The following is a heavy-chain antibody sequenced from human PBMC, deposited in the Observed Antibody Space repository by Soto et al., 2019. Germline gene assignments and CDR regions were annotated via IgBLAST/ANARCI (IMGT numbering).Heavy chain of an antibody. CDR2: IYPGDSDT. D-gene: IGHD6-6*01. CDR3: ARDRIAARRNRYYYGMDV. CDR1: GYTFTNYW. V-gene: IGHV5-51*01. J-gene: IGHJ6*02. Sequence: GESLKISCKGSGYTFTNYWIVWVRQIPGKGLEWMGIIYPGDSDTRYSPSFQGQVTISADRSISTAYLQWSSLKASDTGMYYCARDRIAARRNRYYYGMDVWGQGTTVTVSS.